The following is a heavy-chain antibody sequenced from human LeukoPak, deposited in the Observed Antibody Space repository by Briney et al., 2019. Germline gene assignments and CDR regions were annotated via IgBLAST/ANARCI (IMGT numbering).Heavy chain of an antibody. Sequence: GGSLRLSCAASGFTFSDYYMSWIRQAPGKGLEWVSYISTSGDSIYYADSVKGRFTISRDNAKDSLYLQMNSLRAEDTAVYYCAREVYYDILTGYYIPHYGMDVWGQGTTVTVSS. V-gene: IGHV3-11*04. D-gene: IGHD3-9*01. CDR2: ISTSGDSI. J-gene: IGHJ6*02. CDR1: GFTFSDYY. CDR3: AREVYYDILTGYYIPHYGMDV.